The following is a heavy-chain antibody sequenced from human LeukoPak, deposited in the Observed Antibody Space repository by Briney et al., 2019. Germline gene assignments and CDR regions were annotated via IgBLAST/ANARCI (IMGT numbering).Heavy chain of an antibody. Sequence: PSETLSLTCAVYGGSFSGYYWSWIRQPPGKGLEWIGEINHSGSTSYNPSLKSRVTISVDTSKNQFSLKLSSVTAADTAVYYCARGRVVPAARFDYWGQGTLVTVSS. CDR1: GGSFSGYY. V-gene: IGHV4-34*01. CDR3: ARGRVVPAARFDY. J-gene: IGHJ4*02. D-gene: IGHD2-2*01. CDR2: INHSGST.